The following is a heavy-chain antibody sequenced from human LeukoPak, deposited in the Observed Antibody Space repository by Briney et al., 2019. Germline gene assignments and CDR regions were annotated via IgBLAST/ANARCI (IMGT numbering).Heavy chain of an antibody. CDR1: GGSISSGGYS. Sequence: PSQTLSLTCTVSGGSISSGGYSWSWLRQHPGKGLEWIGYIYYSGSTYYNPSLKSRVTISVDTSKNQFSLKLSSVTAADTAVYYCARGFSSGYARRDAFDIWGQGTMVTVSS. J-gene: IGHJ3*02. V-gene: IGHV4-31*03. D-gene: IGHD3-22*01. CDR2: IYYSGST. CDR3: ARGFSSGYARRDAFDI.